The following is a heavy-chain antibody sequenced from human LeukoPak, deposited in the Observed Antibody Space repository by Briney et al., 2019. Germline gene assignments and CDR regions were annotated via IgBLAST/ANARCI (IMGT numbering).Heavy chain of an antibody. J-gene: IGHJ4*02. Sequence: ASVKVSCKASGYTFTGYYMHWVRQAPGQGLEWMGWINPNSGDTKYAQKFQGRVTMTTDTSITTAYMEVNRLRSDDTAVYYCARDRYSGSGERFDHWGQGTLVTVSS. CDR1: GYTFTGYY. CDR3: ARDRYSGSGERFDH. V-gene: IGHV1-2*02. CDR2: INPNSGDT. D-gene: IGHD5-12*01.